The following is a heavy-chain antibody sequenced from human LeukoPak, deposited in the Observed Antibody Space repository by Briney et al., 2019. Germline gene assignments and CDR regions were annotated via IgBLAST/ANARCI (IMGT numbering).Heavy chain of an antibody. CDR3: ASGGLLWVI. Sequence: GGSLRLSCAASGFTFSTYWMSWVRQMPGKGLEWMGIIYPGDSDTRYSPSFQGQVTISADKSISTAYLQWSSLKASDTAMYYCASGGLLWVIWGQGTMVTVSS. CDR2: IYPGDSDT. CDR1: GFTFSTYW. J-gene: IGHJ3*02. V-gene: IGHV5-51*01. D-gene: IGHD2-15*01.